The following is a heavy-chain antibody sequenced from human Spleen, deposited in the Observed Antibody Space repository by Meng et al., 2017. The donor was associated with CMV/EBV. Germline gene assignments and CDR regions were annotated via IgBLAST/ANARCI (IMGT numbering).Heavy chain of an antibody. CDR1: GFSFSTYA. V-gene: IGHV3-30*02. Sequence: GESLKISCAASGFSFSTYAMHWVRQAPGQGLEWVALVRFDGGDKFYTDSVKGRFTISRDNSKNTLYLQMNSLRAEDTAVYYCARDDSDYFDYWGQGTLVTVSS. CDR3: ARDDSDYFDY. CDR2: VRFDGGDK. J-gene: IGHJ4*02. D-gene: IGHD2-15*01.